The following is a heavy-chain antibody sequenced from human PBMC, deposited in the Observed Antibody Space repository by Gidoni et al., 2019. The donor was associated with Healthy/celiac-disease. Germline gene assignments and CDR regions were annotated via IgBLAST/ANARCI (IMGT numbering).Heavy chain of an antibody. CDR1: GSTFDDYD. D-gene: IGHD4-4*01. CDR3: AKDNSA. Sequence: EVQLVASGGGLVQPGRSLRLSCAASGSTFDDYDMHWVRQAPGKGLEWVSGISWNSGSIGYADSVKGRFTISRDNAKNSLYLQMNSLRAEDTALYYCAKDNSAWGQGTLVTVSS. J-gene: IGHJ4*02. V-gene: IGHV3-9*01. CDR2: ISWNSGSI.